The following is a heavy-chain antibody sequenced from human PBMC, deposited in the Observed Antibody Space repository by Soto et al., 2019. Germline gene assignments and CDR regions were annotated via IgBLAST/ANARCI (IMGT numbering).Heavy chain of an antibody. D-gene: IGHD1-26*01. V-gene: IGHV1-46*01. CDR1: GYSFTNYY. CDR3: VRVGSGSFYSWFDP. Sequence: ASVKVSCKASGYSFTNYYMHWVRQAPGQGLEWMGTINPSGGSTSYAQKFQGRVTMTRDTSTSTVYLEVNSLSSEDTAVYYCVRVGSGSFYSWFDPWGQGTVVTVSS. J-gene: IGHJ5*02. CDR2: INPSGGST.